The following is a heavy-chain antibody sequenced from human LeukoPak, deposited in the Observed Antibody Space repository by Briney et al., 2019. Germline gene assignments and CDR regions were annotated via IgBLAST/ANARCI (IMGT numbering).Heavy chain of an antibody. CDR2: IKQDETEK. CDR1: GFTFSNFW. Sequence: PGGSLRLSCTASGFTFSNFWMGWVRQAPGKGLEWVANIKQDETEKFYLGSVKGRFTISRDNAKNSLYLQMNSLRAEDTAVYYCASSGYSGYEFDYWGQGTLVTVSS. J-gene: IGHJ4*02. V-gene: IGHV3-7*03. D-gene: IGHD5-12*01. CDR3: ASSGYSGYEFDY.